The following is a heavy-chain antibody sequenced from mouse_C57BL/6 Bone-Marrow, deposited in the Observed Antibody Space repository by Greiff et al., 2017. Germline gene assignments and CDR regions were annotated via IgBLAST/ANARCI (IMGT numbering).Heavy chain of an antibody. CDR2: FNSYGGST. CDR1: DYAFPSHD. V-gene: IGHV5-2*01. J-gene: IGHJ2*01. CDR3: ARRGL. Sequence: EVQLVESGAGLVQPGESLKLSCESNDYAFPSHDMSWVRQTPEKSLALVAAFNSYGGSTYYPDTLESRFTLSRDNAKKTLYLQMSSLRSEDTAWYYCARRGLWGQGTTLTVSS.